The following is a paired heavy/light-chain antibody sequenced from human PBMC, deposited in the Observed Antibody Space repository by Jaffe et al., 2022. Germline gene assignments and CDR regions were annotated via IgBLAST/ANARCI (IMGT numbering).Heavy chain of an antibody. CDR1: GGSISGSTYY. Sequence: QLQLQESGPGLVKPSETLSLTCTVSGGSISGSTYYWDWIRQPPGKGLEWIGGIYYSGTTNYNPSLTSRVTISVDTSKNQFSLKLSSVTTTDTAVYYCARHEDPYGDFEYWGQGTLVTVSS. CDR2: IYYSGTT. CDR3: ARHEDPYGDFEY. D-gene: IGHD4-17*01. V-gene: IGHV4-39*01. J-gene: IGHJ4*02.
Light chain of an antibody. V-gene: IGLV1-51*02. Sequence: QSVLTQPPSLSAAPGQKVTFSCSGSSSNIGNYYVSWYQRLPRTAPKLLIYENNKRPSGIPDRFSGSKSGTSATLGITGLQTGDEADYYCGTWDTSLSAWVFGGGTKLTVL. J-gene: IGLJ2*01. CDR1: SSNIGNYY. CDR2: ENN. CDR3: GTWDTSLSAWV.